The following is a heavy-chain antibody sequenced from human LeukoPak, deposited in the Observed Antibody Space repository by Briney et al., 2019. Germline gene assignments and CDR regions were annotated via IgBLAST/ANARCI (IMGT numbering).Heavy chain of an antibody. CDR3: AKQLLGSGALDS. Sequence: GGSLRPSCAASGFTFDNSAMHWVRQAPGKGLEGVSGIVANSGHIDYADSVKGRFTISRDNTKNSLYLQMSSLRAEDTALYYCAKQLLGSGALDSWGQGTLVTVSS. J-gene: IGHJ4*02. D-gene: IGHD3-10*01. V-gene: IGHV3-9*01. CDR1: GFTFDNSA. CDR2: IVANSGHI.